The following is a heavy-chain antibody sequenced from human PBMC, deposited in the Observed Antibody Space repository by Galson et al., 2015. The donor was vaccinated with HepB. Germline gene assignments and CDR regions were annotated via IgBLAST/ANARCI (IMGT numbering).Heavy chain of an antibody. CDR2: MNPKSTNT. V-gene: IGHV1-8*01. J-gene: IGHJ4*02. Sequence: SVKVSCKASGYTFTSYDVTWARQAPGQGLEWMGWMNPKSTNTGYARKFQGRVTMTGDTSMDTAYMELSSLTSEDTAVYYCASAVRNQLLSEYWGQGTLVTVSS. CDR3: ASAVRNQLLSEY. CDR1: GYTFTSYD. D-gene: IGHD1-26*01.